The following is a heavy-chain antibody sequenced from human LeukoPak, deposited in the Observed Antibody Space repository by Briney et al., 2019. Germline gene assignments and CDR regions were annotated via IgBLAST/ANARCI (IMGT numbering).Heavy chain of an antibody. CDR3: ARGASGWQNDAFDI. J-gene: IGHJ3*02. CDR2: INPNSGNT. D-gene: IGHD6-19*01. CDR1: GYTFTGYY. V-gene: IGHV1-8*03. Sequence: ASVKVSCKASGYTFTGYYIHWVRQAPGQGLEWMGWINPNSGNTVSAQKFQGRVTITRNTSISTAYMELSSLRSEDTAVYYCARGASGWQNDAFDIWGQGTMVTVSS.